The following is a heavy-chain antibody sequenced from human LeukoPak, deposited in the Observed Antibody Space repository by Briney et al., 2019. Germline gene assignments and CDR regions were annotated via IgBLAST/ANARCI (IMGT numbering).Heavy chain of an antibody. Sequence: ASVKVSCKASGGTFSSYAISWVRQAPGQGLEWMGGIIPIFGTANYAQKFQGRVTITADKSTSTAYIELSSPRSEDTAVYYCARDSPGAVTTLWGQGTLVTVSS. J-gene: IGHJ4*02. CDR1: GGTFSSYA. D-gene: IGHD4-11*01. V-gene: IGHV1-69*06. CDR2: IIPIFGTA. CDR3: ARDSPGAVTTL.